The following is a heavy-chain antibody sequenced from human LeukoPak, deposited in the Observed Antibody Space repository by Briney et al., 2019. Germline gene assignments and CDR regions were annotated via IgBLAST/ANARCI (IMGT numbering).Heavy chain of an antibody. CDR3: ARPYDSSGYTPPSDAFDI. CDR2: IYPDDSDT. CDR1: GYYFTDYW. Sequence: GESLKISCKGSGYYFTDYWIAWVRQMPGKGLEYMGIIYPDDSDTRYSPSFQGQVTISADKSISTAYLQWSSLKASDTAMYYCARPYDSSGYTPPSDAFDIWGQGTMVTVSS. V-gene: IGHV5-51*01. J-gene: IGHJ3*02. D-gene: IGHD3-22*01.